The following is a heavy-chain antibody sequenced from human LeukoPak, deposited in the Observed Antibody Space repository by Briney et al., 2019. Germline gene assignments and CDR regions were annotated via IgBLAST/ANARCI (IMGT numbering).Heavy chain of an antibody. D-gene: IGHD3-10*01. V-gene: IGHV1-46*01. J-gene: IGHJ6*02. Sequence: ASVKVSCKASGYTFTRYYMHWVRQAPGQGLEWMGIINPSGGSTSYAQKFQGRVTMTRDTSTSTVYMELSSLRSEGTAVYYCARDWITMVREYSYYYYYGMDVWGQGTTVTVSS. CDR2: INPSGGST. CDR1: GYTFTRYY. CDR3: ARDWITMVREYSYYYYYGMDV.